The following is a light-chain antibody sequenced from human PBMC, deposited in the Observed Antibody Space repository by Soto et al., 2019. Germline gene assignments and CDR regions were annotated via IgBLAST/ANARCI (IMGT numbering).Light chain of an antibody. J-gene: IGKJ1*01. CDR2: DAS. V-gene: IGKV1-5*01. CDR3: QQYNDEPWT. CDR1: QTIGNW. Sequence: DIQMTQSPSTLSASVGDRVTITCRASQTIGNWLAWYQQKPGKTPDLLIYDASSLESGVPLRFSGSGSGTEFTLTISSLQTDDSATYYCQQYNDEPWTFGQGTKVEIK.